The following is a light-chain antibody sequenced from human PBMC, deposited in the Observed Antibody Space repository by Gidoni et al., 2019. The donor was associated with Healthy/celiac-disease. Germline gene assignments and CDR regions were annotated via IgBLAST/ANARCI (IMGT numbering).Light chain of an antibody. V-gene: IGKV3-20*01. CDR1: QSVSSSY. CDR3: QQYGSSPPFT. Sequence: IVLTQSPGTLSVSPGGRATLSCRASQSVSSSYLAWYQQKPGQAPRPLIYGASSRATGIPDRFSGSGSGTDFTLTISRLEPEDFAVYYCQQYGSSPPFTFGPGTKVDIK. J-gene: IGKJ3*01. CDR2: GAS.